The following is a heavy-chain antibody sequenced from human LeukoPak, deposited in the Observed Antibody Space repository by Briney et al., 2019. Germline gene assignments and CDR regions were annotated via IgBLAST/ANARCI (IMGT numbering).Heavy chain of an antibody. J-gene: IGHJ4*02. CDR3: ARGGYYYGSGLDY. Sequence: SETLSLTCIVSSGSISSNNHYWGWIRQPQGKRLEWIGSIDYSGSTDYNPSLKSRVTLSVDTSKKQFSLKLNSVTAADTAVYYCARGGYYYGSGLDYWGQGTLVTVSS. D-gene: IGHD3-10*01. CDR2: IDYSGST. V-gene: IGHV4-39*07. CDR1: SGSISSNNHY.